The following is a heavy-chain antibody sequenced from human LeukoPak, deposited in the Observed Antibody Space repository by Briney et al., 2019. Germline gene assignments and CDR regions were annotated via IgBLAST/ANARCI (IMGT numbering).Heavy chain of an antibody. CDR2: IYSGGST. CDR3: AKDRWKSPSCFDY. CDR1: GFTVSSNY. J-gene: IGHJ4*02. D-gene: IGHD1-1*01. V-gene: IGHV3-53*01. Sequence: GGSLRLSCAASGFTVSSNYMSWVRQAPGKGLEWVSVIYSGGSTYYADSVKGRFTISRDNSKNTLYLQMNSLRAEDTAVYYCAKDRWKSPSCFDYWGQGTLVTVSS.